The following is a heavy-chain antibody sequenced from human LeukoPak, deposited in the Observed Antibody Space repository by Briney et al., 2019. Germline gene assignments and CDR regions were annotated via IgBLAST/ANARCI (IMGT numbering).Heavy chain of an antibody. J-gene: IGHJ5*02. CDR2: FDPEDGET. V-gene: IGHV1-24*01. Sequence: ASVKVSCKVSGYTLTELSMHWVRQAPGKGVEWMGGFDPEDGETIYAQKFQGRVTMTEDTSTDTAYMELSSLRSEDTAVYYCATAHIVATILNWFDPWGQGTLVTVSS. CDR3: ATAHIVATILNWFDP. D-gene: IGHD5-12*01. CDR1: GYTLTELS.